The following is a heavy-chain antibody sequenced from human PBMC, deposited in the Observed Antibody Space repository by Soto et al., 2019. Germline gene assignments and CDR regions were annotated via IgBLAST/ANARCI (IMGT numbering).Heavy chain of an antibody. D-gene: IGHD6-13*01. CDR1: GFTFSSYA. J-gene: IGHJ6*03. V-gene: IGHV3-23*01. CDR2: ISGSGGST. Sequence: GGSLRLSCAASGFTFSSYAMSWVRQAPGKGLEWVSAISGSGGSTYYADSVKGRFTISRDNSKNTLYLQMNSLRAEDTAVYYCAKDGRQQLVAFYYYYYMDVWGKGTTVTVSS. CDR3: AKDGRQQLVAFYYYYYMDV.